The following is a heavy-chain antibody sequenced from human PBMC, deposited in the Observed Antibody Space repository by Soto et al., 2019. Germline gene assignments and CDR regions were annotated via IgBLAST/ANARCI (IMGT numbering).Heavy chain of an antibody. Sequence: EVQLVESGGGLMQPGGSLRLSCAASGFTVSDDYMSWVRQAPGKGLEWVSVIYSDGNTYYTESVKGRFTIYRDNSKNTLHLQMNSLTAEDTAMYYCARDRDSYYHLGYWGQGTLVTVSS. CDR3: ARDRDSYYHLGY. D-gene: IGHD3-22*01. CDR2: IYSDGNT. J-gene: IGHJ4*02. V-gene: IGHV3-53*01. CDR1: GFTVSDDY.